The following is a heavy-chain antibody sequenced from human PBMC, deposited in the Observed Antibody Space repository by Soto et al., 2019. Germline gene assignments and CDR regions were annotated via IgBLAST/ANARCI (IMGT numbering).Heavy chain of an antibody. CDR3: TTDIGSQAVDYYFDY. J-gene: IGHJ4*02. CDR1: GFTFSNAC. D-gene: IGHD6-19*01. CDR2: VKSKTDGGTT. V-gene: IGHV3-15*05. Sequence: GGTLSLTCAASGFTFSNACKSWVCQAQGTGLELDGRVKSKTDGGTTDYAAPVIGRFTISRKVSNNTLYLQVNSLKTGDTAVYYCTTDIGSQAVDYYFDYWGQGTLVTVSS.